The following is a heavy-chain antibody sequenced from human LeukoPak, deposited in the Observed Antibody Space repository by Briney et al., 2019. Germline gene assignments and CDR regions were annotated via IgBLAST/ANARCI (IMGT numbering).Heavy chain of an antibody. D-gene: IGHD6-13*01. CDR2: IYHSGST. CDR3: ARDGTWHSSSWYSTWFDP. J-gene: IGHJ5*02. CDR1: GGSISSYY. V-gene: IGHV4-38-2*02. Sequence: SETLSLTCTVSGGSISSYYWSWIRQPPGKGLEWIGSIYHSGSTYYNPSLKRRVTISLDTSKNQFSLKLSSVTAADTAVYYCARDGTWHSSSWYSTWFDPWGQGTLVTVSS.